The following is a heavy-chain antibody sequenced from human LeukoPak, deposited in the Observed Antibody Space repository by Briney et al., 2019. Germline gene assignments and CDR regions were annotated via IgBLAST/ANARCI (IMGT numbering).Heavy chain of an antibody. CDR1: GGSISSYY. CDR2: IYYSGST. J-gene: IGHJ4*02. V-gene: IGHV4-59*01. D-gene: IGHD5-24*01. Sequence: SSETLSLTCTVSGGSISSYYWGWIRQPPGKGLEWIGYIYYSGSTNYNPSLKSRVTISVDTSKNQFSLKLSSVTAADTAVHYCARDYPVEYWGQGTLVTVSS. CDR3: ARDYPVEY.